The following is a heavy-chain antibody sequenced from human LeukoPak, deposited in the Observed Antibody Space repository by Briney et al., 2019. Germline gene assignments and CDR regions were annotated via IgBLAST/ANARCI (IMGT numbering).Heavy chain of an antibody. Sequence: PGGSLRLSCAASGFTFSSYEMNWVRQAPGKGLEWVSAVSGSGGSTYYADSVKGRFTISRDNSKNTLYLQMNSLRAEDTAVYYCAKDESSSWAHYFDYWGQGTLVTVSS. V-gene: IGHV3-23*01. CDR1: GFTFSSYE. CDR2: VSGSGGST. CDR3: AKDESSSWAHYFDY. D-gene: IGHD6-13*01. J-gene: IGHJ4*02.